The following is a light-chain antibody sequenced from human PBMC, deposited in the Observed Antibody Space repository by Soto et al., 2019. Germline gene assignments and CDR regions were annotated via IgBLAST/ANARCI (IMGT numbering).Light chain of an antibody. J-gene: IGLJ2*01. V-gene: IGLV2-14*03. Sequence: QSALTQPASVSGSPGQSITISCTGTNNDVGYYNYVSWYQQHPGKAPKLMIYDVTYRPAGVTNRFSGSKSGRTAFLTISGLQAEDEGDYYCSSYTTISAVVFGGGTKVTVL. CDR2: DVT. CDR1: NNDVGYYNY. CDR3: SSYTTISAVV.